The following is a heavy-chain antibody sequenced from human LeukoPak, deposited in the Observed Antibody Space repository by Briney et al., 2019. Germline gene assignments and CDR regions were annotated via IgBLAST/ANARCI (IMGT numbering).Heavy chain of an antibody. CDR2: IYTSGST. D-gene: IGHD5-24*01. CDR1: GGSISSGSYY. CDR3: ARGGRWLQLLYYFDY. J-gene: IGHJ4*02. V-gene: IGHV4-61*02. Sequence: SQTLSLTCTVSGGSISSGSYYWSWIRQPAGKGLEWIGRIYTSGSTNYNPSLKSRVTISVDTSKNQFSLKLSSVTAADTAVYYRARGGRWLQLLYYFDYWGQGTLVTVSS.